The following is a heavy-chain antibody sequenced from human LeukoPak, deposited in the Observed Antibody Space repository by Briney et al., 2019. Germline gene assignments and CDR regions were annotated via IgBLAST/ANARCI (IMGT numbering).Heavy chain of an antibody. CDR3: ARGGVVVAANPLNRIHNWFDP. CDR2: IYYTGST. J-gene: IGHJ5*02. Sequence: SETLSLTCTVSGGSISSSTYYWGWIRQPPGKGLEWLGSIYYTGSTYFNPSLKSRVTISFDTSKKQFSLKLSSVTAADTAMYYCARGGVVVAANPLNRIHNWFDPWGQGTLVTVSS. V-gene: IGHV4-39*07. CDR1: GGSISSSTYY. D-gene: IGHD2-15*01.